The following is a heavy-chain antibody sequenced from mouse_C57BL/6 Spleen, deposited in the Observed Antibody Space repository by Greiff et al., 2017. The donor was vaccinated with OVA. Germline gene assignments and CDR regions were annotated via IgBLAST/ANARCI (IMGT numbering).Heavy chain of an antibody. CDR2: INPNNGGT. D-gene: IGHD1-1*01. J-gene: IGHJ2*01. Sequence: EVQLQQSGPELVKPGASVKISCKASGYTFTDYYMNWVKQSHGKSLEWIGDINPNNGGTSYNQKFKGKATLTVDKSSSTAYMELRSLTSEDSAVYYCARQHGSSYKHYFDYWGQGTTLTVSS. CDR3: ARQHGSSYKHYFDY. CDR1: GYTFTDYY. V-gene: IGHV1-26*01.